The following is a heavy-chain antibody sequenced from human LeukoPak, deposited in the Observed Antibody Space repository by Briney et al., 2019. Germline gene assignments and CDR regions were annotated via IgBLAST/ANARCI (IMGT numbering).Heavy chain of an antibody. Sequence: GESLKISCEGSGYTFTNYWIGWVRQMPGEALEWMGIIYPGDSDTRYSPSFQGQVTISADKSFSTAYLQWSSLKDSDTAIYYCARRTMNPYWYFDLWGRGTLVTVSS. D-gene: IGHD1/OR15-1a*01. CDR2: IYPGDSDT. CDR1: GYTFTNYW. V-gene: IGHV5-51*01. J-gene: IGHJ2*01. CDR3: ARRTMNPYWYFDL.